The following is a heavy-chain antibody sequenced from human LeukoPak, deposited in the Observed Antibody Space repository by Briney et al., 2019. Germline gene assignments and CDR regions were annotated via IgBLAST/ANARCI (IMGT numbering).Heavy chain of an antibody. CDR3: ARDPGSGSYYFDY. J-gene: IGHJ4*02. Sequence: GGSLRLSCAASGFTFSSYSMTWVRQAPGKGLEWVSYISSSSSTIYYADSVKGRFTISRDNAKNSLYLQMNGLRAEDTAVYYCARDPGSGSYYFDYWGQGTLVTVSS. V-gene: IGHV3-48*04. D-gene: IGHD3-10*01. CDR2: ISSSSSTI. CDR1: GFTFSSYS.